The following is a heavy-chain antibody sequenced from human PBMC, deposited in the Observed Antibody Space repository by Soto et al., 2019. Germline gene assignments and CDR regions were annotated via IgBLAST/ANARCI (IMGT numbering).Heavy chain of an antibody. CDR1: GYSFTSYW. Sequence: GEYLKISCKGSGYSFTSYWIGWVRQMPGKGLEWMGIIYPHDSDTRYSPSFQGQVTISADKSISTAYLQWSSLKASDTAMYYCARRQYYYDTSGYSIVQYDYWGQGTLVTVSS. D-gene: IGHD3-22*01. J-gene: IGHJ4*02. CDR2: IYPHDSDT. CDR3: ARRQYYYDTSGYSIVQYDY. V-gene: IGHV5-51*01.